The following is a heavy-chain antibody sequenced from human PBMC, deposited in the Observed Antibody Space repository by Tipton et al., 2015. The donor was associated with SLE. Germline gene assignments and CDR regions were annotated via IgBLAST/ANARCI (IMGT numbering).Heavy chain of an antibody. CDR1: GGSISSSSYY. J-gene: IGHJ5*02. CDR2: IYYSGST. Sequence: LRLSCTVSGGSISSSSYYWGWIRQPPGKGLEWIGSIYYSGSTYYNPSLKSRVTISVDTSKNQFSLKLSSVTAADTAVYYCARAGGGDSNWFDPWGQATLVNVSS. D-gene: IGHD2-21*01. V-gene: IGHV4-39*07. CDR3: ARAGGGDSNWFDP.